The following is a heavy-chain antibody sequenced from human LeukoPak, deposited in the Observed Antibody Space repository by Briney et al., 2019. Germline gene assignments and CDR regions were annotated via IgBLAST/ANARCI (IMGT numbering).Heavy chain of an antibody. J-gene: IGHJ6*02. D-gene: IGHD6-13*01. CDR1: GFSLSTSGVR. CDR3: AQGQSSNWYARGLDV. Sequence: SGPTLVKPTQTLTLTCTFSGFSLSTSGVRVGWIRQPPGKALEWLALIYWDDTKRYSPSLKTRLTVTQDTSKNQVVLTMTNMDPVDTATYYCAQGQSSNWYARGLDVWGQGTTVTVSS. CDR2: IYWDDTK. V-gene: IGHV2-5*02.